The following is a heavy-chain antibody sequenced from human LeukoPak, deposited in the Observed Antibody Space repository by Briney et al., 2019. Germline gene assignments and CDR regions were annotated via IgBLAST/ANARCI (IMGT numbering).Heavy chain of an antibody. Sequence: GGSLRLSCAASGFIFRNYAMSWVRQAPGKGLEWVSAITGSGDTTYYADSVKGRFTISRDNSKNTLYVEMNTLRAEDTAVYYCAKWGDYDILTGYYVSDFWGQGTLATVSS. CDR3: AKWGDYDILTGYYVSDF. D-gene: IGHD3-9*01. J-gene: IGHJ4*02. CDR1: GFIFRNYA. CDR2: ITGSGDTT. V-gene: IGHV3-23*01.